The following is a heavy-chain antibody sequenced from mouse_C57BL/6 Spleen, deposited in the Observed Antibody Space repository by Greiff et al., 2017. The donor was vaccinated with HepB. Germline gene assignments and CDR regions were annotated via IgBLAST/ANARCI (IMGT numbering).Heavy chain of an antibody. Sequence: QVQLQQSGAELVKPGASVKISCKASGYAFSSYWMNWVKQRPGKGLEWIGQIYPGDGDTNYNGKFKGKATLTADESSSTAYMQLSSLTSEDSAVYFCARASDRRRYFDYWGQGTTLTVSS. V-gene: IGHV1-80*01. CDR1: GYAFSSYW. CDR3: ARASDRRRYFDY. CDR2: IYPGDGDT. J-gene: IGHJ2*01.